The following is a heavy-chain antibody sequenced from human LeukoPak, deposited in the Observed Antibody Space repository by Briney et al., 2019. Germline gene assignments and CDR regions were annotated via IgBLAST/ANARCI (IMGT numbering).Heavy chain of an antibody. D-gene: IGHD1-14*01. CDR2: ISPNSGAT. J-gene: IGHJ4*02. CDR1: RYTFNGYY. CDR3: ARAPALIKYNLDY. V-gene: IGHV1-2*02. Sequence: AAVKVSCKASRYTFNGYYIHWVRQAPAQGLEWMGWISPNSGATSYAQNSQGRLTLTRDKSINPVYMELNSLISYEPAVFYLARAPALIKYNLDYWGQGTLVSVSS.